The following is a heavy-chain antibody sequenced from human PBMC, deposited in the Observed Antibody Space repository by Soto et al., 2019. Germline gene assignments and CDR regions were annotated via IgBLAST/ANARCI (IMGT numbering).Heavy chain of an antibody. Sequence: QVQLVQSGAEVKKPGSSVKVSCKASGGTFSSYTISWVRQAPGQGLEWMGRIIPILGIANYAQKFQGRVTITGDKSTSTAYRELSSLRSEDTAVYYCARYSTSHRIFDYWGQGTLVTVSS. D-gene: IGHD6-6*01. CDR2: IIPILGIA. V-gene: IGHV1-69*02. CDR1: GGTFSSYT. J-gene: IGHJ4*02. CDR3: ARYSTSHRIFDY.